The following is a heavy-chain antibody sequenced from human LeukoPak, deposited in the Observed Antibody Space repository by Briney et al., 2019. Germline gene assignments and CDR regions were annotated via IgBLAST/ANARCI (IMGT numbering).Heavy chain of an antibody. V-gene: IGHV4-4*07. CDR3: ARDRGYYDSSGYYAFDI. CDR1: GGSISSYY. Sequence: KPSETPSLTCTVSGGSISSYYWSWIRQPAGVGLEWIGRIYTSGSTDYNPSLNSRVTMSVDTSKNQFSLKLSSVTAADTAVYYCARDRGYYDSSGYYAFDIWGQGTMVTVSS. D-gene: IGHD3-22*01. J-gene: IGHJ3*02. CDR2: IYTSGST.